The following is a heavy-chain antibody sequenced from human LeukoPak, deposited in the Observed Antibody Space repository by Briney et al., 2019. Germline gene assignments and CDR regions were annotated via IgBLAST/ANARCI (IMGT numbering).Heavy chain of an antibody. Sequence: ASVKVSCKVSGYTLTELSVHWVRQAPGKGLEWMGGFDPEDGETIYAQKFQGRVTMTEDTSTDTAYMELSSLRSEDTAVYYCATGVRTPYYFDYWGQGTLVTVSS. CDR2: FDPEDGET. CDR1: GYTLTELS. V-gene: IGHV1-24*01. D-gene: IGHD2-2*01. J-gene: IGHJ4*02. CDR3: ATGVRTPYYFDY.